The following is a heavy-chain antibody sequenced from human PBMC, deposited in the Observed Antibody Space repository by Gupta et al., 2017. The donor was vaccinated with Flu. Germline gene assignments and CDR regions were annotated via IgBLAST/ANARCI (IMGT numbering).Heavy chain of an antibody. CDR1: ACSISPTIYY. CDR2: IRDSGTD. J-gene: IGHJ4*02. CDR3: ARNVALYGGSLYFDY. D-gene: IGHD1-26*01. Sequence: QLRLQESGPGRVKPSGALSLNCPVSACSISPTIYYWGWVRQPPGKGLEWIGGIRDSGTDYHNPYLKGRVSRSMDTSKNQFSLKLNSVTAADMAVYYCARNVALYGGSLYFDYWGQGTLVAVSS. V-gene: IGHV4-39*01.